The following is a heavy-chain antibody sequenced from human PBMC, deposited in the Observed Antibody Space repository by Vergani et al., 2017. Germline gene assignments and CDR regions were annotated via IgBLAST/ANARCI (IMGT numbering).Heavy chain of an antibody. D-gene: IGHD6-6*01. V-gene: IGHV3-30*04. CDR1: GFTFSSYA. J-gene: IGHJ3*02. Sequence: VQLVESGGGVVQPGRSLRLSCAASGFTFSSYAMHWVRQAPGKGLEWVAVRSYDGSNKYYADSVKGRFTISRDNSKNTLYLQMNSLRAEDTAVYYCARDFPSIAARRDSFDIWGQGTMVTVSS. CDR3: ARDFPSIAARRDSFDI. CDR2: RSYDGSNK.